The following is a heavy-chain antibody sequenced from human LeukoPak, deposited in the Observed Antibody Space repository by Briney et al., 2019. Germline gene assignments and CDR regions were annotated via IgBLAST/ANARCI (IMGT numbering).Heavy chain of an antibody. D-gene: IGHD6-19*01. Sequence: PSETLSLTCTVSDGSISSHYWSWVRQPPGKGLEWIGHFAYSGTPSYNASLKSRVTISVDTSKNQFSLKLTSVTAADTAVYYCARPHSSGWYGVYGIWGQGTMVTVSS. V-gene: IGHV4-59*08. CDR2: FAYSGTP. J-gene: IGHJ3*02. CDR1: DGSISSHY. CDR3: ARPHSSGWYGVYGI.